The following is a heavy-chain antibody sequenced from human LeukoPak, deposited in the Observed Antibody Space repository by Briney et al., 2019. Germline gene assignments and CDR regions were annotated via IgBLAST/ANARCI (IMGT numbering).Heavy chain of an antibody. J-gene: IGHJ4*02. CDR1: GVTFSSYA. Sequence: PGGSLRLSCAASGVTFSSYAMSWVRQAPGKGLEWVSAISGSGGSTYYADSVKGRFTISRDNSKTTLYLQMNSLRADDTAVSYRAKGVPYCGGHCYNFDYWGPGTLVTVSS. D-gene: IGHD2-21*02. CDR2: ISGSGGST. V-gene: IGHV3-23*01. CDR3: AKGVPYCGGHCYNFDY.